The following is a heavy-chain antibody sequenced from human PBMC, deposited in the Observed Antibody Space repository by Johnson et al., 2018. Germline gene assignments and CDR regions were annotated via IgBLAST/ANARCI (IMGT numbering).Heavy chain of an antibody. CDR2: ISSSSSTI. J-gene: IGHJ6*03. Sequence: VQLVESGGGLVQPGGSMSLSCEASGFTFSSYSMNWVRPAPGKGMEWVSYISSSSSTIYYEASVTGRFTISRYKAKNSLYLQMNSLRAEEPAVYYGAGDSEAGDGRNYYYYMDVWGKGTTVTVSS. CDR1: GFTFSSYS. CDR3: AGDSEAGDGRNYYYYMDV. D-gene: IGHD2-21*01. V-gene: IGHV3-48*01.